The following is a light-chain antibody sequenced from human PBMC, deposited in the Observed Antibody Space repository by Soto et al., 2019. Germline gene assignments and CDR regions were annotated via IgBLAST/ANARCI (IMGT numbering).Light chain of an antibody. CDR3: QEYNDWPLRT. CDR1: QTVANN. Sequence: EIVLTQSPGTLSLSPGERATLSCRASQTVANNFLTWYQQKPGQAPRLLISGASTRATGIPAKFSGSGSGTEFTLTISSLESDDFALYFCQEYNDWPLRTFGQGTKVDIK. J-gene: IGKJ1*01. CDR2: GAS. V-gene: IGKV3-15*01.